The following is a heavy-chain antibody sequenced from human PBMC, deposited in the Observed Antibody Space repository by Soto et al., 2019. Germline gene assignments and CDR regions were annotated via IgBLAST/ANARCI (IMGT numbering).Heavy chain of an antibody. CDR3: ARAKTVHVRAFDI. J-gene: IGHJ3*02. CDR2: IYYSGST. V-gene: IGHV4-30-4*01. D-gene: IGHD3-10*01. CDR1: GGSISSGDSY. Sequence: SETLSLTCTVSGGSISSGDSYWSWIRQPPGKGLEWIGYIYYSGSTHYNPSLKSRVTISRDTSKNQFSLKMSSVTAADTAVYYCARAKTVHVRAFDIWGQGTMVTVSS.